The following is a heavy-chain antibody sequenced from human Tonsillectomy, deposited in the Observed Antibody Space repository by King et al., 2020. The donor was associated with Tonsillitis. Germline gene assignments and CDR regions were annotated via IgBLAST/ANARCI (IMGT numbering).Heavy chain of an antibody. CDR2: IHHTGSS. V-gene: IGHV4-59*01. Sequence: VQLQESGPGLVKPSETLSLTCSVSGGSISSFYWSWIRQSPGKGLEWIGFIHHTGSSNYSPSLKSRVSMSVDTSNNQISVKLTSVTAADTAVYYCATKGTSYWHFDVWGRGTLVTVSS. J-gene: IGHJ2*01. CDR1: GGSISSFY. CDR3: ATKGTSYWHFDV.